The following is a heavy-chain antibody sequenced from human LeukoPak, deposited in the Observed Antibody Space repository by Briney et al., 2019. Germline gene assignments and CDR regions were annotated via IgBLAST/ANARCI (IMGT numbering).Heavy chain of an antibody. D-gene: IGHD2/OR15-2a*01. CDR3: ARTLIYAFDI. CDR1: GFTFSSYE. J-gene: IGHJ3*02. V-gene: IGHV3-48*03. CDR2: ISSSGSTI. Sequence: PGGSLRLSCAASGFTFSSYEMNWVRQAPGKGLEWVSYISSSGSTIHYADSVKGRFTISRDNAKNSLYLQMNSLRAEDTAVYYCARTLIYAFDIWGQGTMVTVSS.